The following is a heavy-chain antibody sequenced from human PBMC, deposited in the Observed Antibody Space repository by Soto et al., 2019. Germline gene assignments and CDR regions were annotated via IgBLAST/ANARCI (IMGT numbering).Heavy chain of an antibody. Sequence: QVQLVESGGGVVQPGRSLRISCAASGFTFSSYAMHWVRQAPGKGLEWVAVISYDGSNKYYADSVKGRFTISRDNSKNTLYLQMNSLRAEDTAVYYCARGQGAAAGAFDYWGHGTLVTVSS. D-gene: IGHD6-13*01. CDR1: GFTFSSYA. V-gene: IGHV3-30-3*01. CDR2: ISYDGSNK. J-gene: IGHJ4*01. CDR3: ARGQGAAAGAFDY.